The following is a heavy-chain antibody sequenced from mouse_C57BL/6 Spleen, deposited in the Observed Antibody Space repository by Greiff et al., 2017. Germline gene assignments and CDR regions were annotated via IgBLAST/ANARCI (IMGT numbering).Heavy chain of an antibody. Sequence: VQLQQPGAELVRPGSSVKLSCKASGYTFTSYWMDWVKQRPGRGLEWIGNIYPSDSETHYNQKFKDKATLTVDKSSSTAYMQLSSLTSEDSAVYYCARGVIYDYDDSYYAMDYWGQGTSVTVSS. CDR1: GYTFTSYW. CDR3: ARGVIYDYDDSYYAMDY. J-gene: IGHJ4*01. V-gene: IGHV1-61*01. CDR2: IYPSDSET. D-gene: IGHD2-4*01.